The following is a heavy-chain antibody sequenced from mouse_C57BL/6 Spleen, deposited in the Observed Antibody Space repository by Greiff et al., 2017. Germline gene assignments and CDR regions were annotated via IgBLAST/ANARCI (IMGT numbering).Heavy chain of an antibody. V-gene: IGHV1-19*01. Sequence: EVQLQQSGPVLVKSGASVKMYRKASGYTFTDHYMNRVKQSHGKSLEWIGVINPYNGGTSYNQKFKGKATLTVDKSSSTAYMELNSLTSEDSAVYYCARGAGGLPFAYWGQGTLVIVSA. CDR3: ARGAGGLPFAY. CDR1: GYTFTDHY. J-gene: IGHJ3*01. CDR2: INPYNGGT. D-gene: IGHD2-4*01.